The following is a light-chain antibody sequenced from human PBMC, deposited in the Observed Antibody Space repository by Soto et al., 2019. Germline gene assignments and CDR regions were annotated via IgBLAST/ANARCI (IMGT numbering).Light chain of an antibody. J-gene: IGKJ1*01. V-gene: IGKV3-15*01. CDR3: QRYNNWPRT. CDR2: GAS. CDR1: QSVSSN. Sequence: EIVMTQSPATLSVSPGERATLSCRASQSVSSNLAWYQQKPGQAPRLLIYGASTRATGIPARFSGSGSGTEFTLTISSLPSEDFAVYCCQRYNNWPRTFGQGTKVEIK.